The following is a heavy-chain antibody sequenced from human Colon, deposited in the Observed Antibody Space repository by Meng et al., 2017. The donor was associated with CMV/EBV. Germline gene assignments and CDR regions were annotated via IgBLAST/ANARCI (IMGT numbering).Heavy chain of an antibody. CDR1: GFTFVPAW. V-gene: IGHV3-15*02. J-gene: IGHJ4*02. CDR3: VTDYPERTAQIDN. D-gene: IGHD1/OR15-1a*01. Sequence: VGPGAACLKPRGPLGPHCAASGFTFVPAWMSRVRQAPGTGLEWVARVRACGTADYAAPVKGRFTVGRDDSTNTVYLQMNNLLSNDTAVYYCVTDYPERTAQIDNWGQGTLVTVSS. CDR2: VRACGTA.